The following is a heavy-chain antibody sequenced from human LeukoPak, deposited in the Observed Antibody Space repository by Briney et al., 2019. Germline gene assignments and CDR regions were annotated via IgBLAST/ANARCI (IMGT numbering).Heavy chain of an antibody. V-gene: IGHV3-30-3*01. CDR3: AKVEGFDGWYEDY. CDR1: GFTFSSYA. Sequence: PGGSLRLSCAASGFTFSSYAMHWVRQAPGKGLEWVAVISYDGSNKYYADSVKGRFTISRDNSKNTLYLQMNSLRAEDTAVYYCAKVEGFDGWYEDYWGQGTLVTVSS. CDR2: ISYDGSNK. D-gene: IGHD6-19*01. J-gene: IGHJ4*02.